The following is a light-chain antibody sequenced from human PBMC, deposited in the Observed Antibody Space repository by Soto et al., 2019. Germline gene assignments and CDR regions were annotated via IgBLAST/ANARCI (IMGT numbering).Light chain of an antibody. V-gene: IGKV1-5*03. CDR3: QQYNSYPRT. CDR1: QSISSW. CDR2: KAS. Sequence: DIQMTQSPSTLSASVGDRVTITCRASQSISSWLAWYQQKPGKAPKLLIYKASSLESGVPSGFSGSGSGTAFTLTISSLRPDDFATYYCQQYNSYPRTFGQGTKVEIK. J-gene: IGKJ1*01.